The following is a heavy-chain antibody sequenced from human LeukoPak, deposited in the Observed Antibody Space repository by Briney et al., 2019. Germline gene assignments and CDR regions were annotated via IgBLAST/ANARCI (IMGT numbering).Heavy chain of an antibody. Sequence: PSETLSLTCTVSGGSISSSSYYWGWIRQPPGKGLEWIGSIYYSGSTYYNPSLKSRVTISVDTSKNQFSLKLSSVTAADTAVYYCASDWTNAFDIWGQGTMVTVSS. J-gene: IGHJ3*02. CDR1: GGSISSSSYY. D-gene: IGHD3-9*01. CDR3: ASDWTNAFDI. CDR2: IYYSGST. V-gene: IGHV4-39*01.